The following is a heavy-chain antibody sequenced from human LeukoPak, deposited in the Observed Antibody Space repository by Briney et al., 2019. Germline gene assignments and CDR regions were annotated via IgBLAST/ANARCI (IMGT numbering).Heavy chain of an antibody. CDR2: ISYDGSNK. D-gene: IGHD2-21*02. Sequence: GSLRLSCAASGFTFSSYGMHWVRQAPGKGLEWVAVISYDGSNKYYADSVKGRFAISRDNSKNTLYLQMNSLRAEDTAVYPCAKDLGGGDFPCLDPWGQGTLVTVSS. V-gene: IGHV3-30*18. CDR1: GFTFSSYG. J-gene: IGHJ5*02. CDR3: AKDLGGGDFPCLDP.